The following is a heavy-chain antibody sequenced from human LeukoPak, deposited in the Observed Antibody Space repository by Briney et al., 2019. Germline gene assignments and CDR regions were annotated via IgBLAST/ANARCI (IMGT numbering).Heavy chain of an antibody. CDR3: ARDKWDYDSSGYSGYFDY. J-gene: IGHJ4*02. CDR2: IKQDGSEK. D-gene: IGHD3-22*01. CDR1: GFTFSSYW. V-gene: IGHV3-7*01. Sequence: GGSLRLSCAASGFTFSSYWMSWVRQAPGKGLEWVANIKQDGSEKYYVDSVKGRFTISRDNAKNSLYLQMNSLRAEDTAVYYCARDKWDYDSSGYSGYFDYWGQGTLVTVSS.